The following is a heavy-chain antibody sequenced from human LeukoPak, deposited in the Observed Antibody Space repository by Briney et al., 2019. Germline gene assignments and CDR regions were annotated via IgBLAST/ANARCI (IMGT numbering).Heavy chain of an antibody. CDR2: INPNSGGT. Sequence: GASVKVSCKASGYTFTGYYMHRVRQAPGQGLEWMGWINPNSGGTNYAQKFQGRVTMTRDTSISTAYMELSRLRSDDTAVYYCARGWSGSYYSHYYYYMDVWGKGTTVTVSS. V-gene: IGHV1-2*02. D-gene: IGHD1-26*01. CDR1: GYTFTGYY. CDR3: ARGWSGSYYSHYYYYMDV. J-gene: IGHJ6*03.